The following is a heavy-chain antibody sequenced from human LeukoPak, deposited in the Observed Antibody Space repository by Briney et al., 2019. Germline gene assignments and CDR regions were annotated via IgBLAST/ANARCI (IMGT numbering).Heavy chain of an antibody. CDR1: GFTFNTYW. CDR2: ISADGTTT. J-gene: IGHJ4*02. Sequence: GGSLRLSCVASGFTFNTYWIHWVRQGPGKGLVWVSLISADGTTTTYADSVQGRFTVSRDNAKNTLYLQMNSLRAEDTALYYCTKRGYNYEADYWGQGTLVTVSS. V-gene: IGHV3-74*01. CDR3: TKRGYNYEADY. D-gene: IGHD5-18*01.